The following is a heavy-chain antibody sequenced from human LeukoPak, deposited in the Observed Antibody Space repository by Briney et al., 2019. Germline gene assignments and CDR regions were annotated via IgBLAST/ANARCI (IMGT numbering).Heavy chain of an antibody. D-gene: IGHD3-3*01. CDR3: ARHGLSNDFWSGYWVLGMDV. Sequence: PSETLSLTCTVSGGSISSYYWSWLRQPPGKGLEWIGYIYYSGSTNYNPSLKSRVTISVDTSKNQFSLKLSSVTAADTAVYYCARHGLSNDFWSGYWVLGMDVWGQGTTVTVSS. CDR2: IYYSGST. J-gene: IGHJ6*02. V-gene: IGHV4-59*08. CDR1: GGSISSYY.